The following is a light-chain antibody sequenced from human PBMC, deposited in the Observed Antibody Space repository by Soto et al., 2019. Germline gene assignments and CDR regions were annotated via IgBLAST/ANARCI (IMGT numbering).Light chain of an antibody. CDR3: CSYAGNNIFV. V-gene: IGLV2-23*01. CDR2: EGT. CDR1: SSDVGTYYF. Sequence: QSALTQPASVSGSLGKSITISCTGSSSDVGTYYFVSWYQQHPGKVPKLMIYEGTKRPSGVSDRFSGSKSGNTASMTISGLQAEDEANYYCCSYAGNNIFVFGTGTKLTVL. J-gene: IGLJ1*01.